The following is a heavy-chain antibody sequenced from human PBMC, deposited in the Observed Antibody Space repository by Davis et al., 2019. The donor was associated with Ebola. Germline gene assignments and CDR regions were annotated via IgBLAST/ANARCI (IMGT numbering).Heavy chain of an antibody. J-gene: IGHJ6*02. V-gene: IGHV4-59*12. CDR1: GGSISSYY. CDR3: ARGRGYSSSWSFYYYGMDV. Sequence: MPSETLSLTCTVSGGSISSYYWSWIRQPPGKGLEWIGYIYYSGSTNYNPSLKSRVTISVDTSKNQFSPKLSSVTAADTAVYYCARGRGYSSSWSFYYYGMDVWGQGTTVTVSS. D-gene: IGHD6-13*01. CDR2: IYYSGST.